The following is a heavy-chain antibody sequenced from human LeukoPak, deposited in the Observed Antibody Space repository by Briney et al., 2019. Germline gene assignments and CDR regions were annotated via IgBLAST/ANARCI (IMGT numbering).Heavy chain of an antibody. V-gene: IGHV3-30*02. Sequence: GGSLRLSCAASGFTFSSYGMHWVRQAPGKGLEWVAFIRYDGSNKYYADSVKGRFTISRDNSKNTPYLQMNSLRAEDTAVYYCAKDGWVAAAGTHWFDPWGQGTLVTVSS. CDR3: AKDGWVAAAGTHWFDP. D-gene: IGHD6-13*01. CDR1: GFTFSSYG. J-gene: IGHJ5*02. CDR2: IRYDGSNK.